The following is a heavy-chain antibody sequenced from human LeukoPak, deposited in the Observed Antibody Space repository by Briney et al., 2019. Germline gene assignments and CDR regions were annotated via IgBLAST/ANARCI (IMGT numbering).Heavy chain of an antibody. J-gene: IGHJ4*02. CDR1: GGSISSSSYY. V-gene: IGHV4-39*07. Sequence: SETLSLTCTVSGGSISSSSYYWGWIRQPPGKGLEWIGSIYYSGSTYYNPSLKSRVTISVDTSKNQFSLKLSSVTAADTAVYYCARQEWLALFDYWGQGTLVTVSS. CDR3: ARQEWLALFDY. D-gene: IGHD6-19*01. CDR2: IYYSGST.